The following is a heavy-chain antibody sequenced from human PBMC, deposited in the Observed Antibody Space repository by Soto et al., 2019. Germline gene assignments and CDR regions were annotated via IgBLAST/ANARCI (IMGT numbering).Heavy chain of an antibody. D-gene: IGHD3-16*01. V-gene: IGHV4-61*01. CDR1: GDSVSNDNYY. Sequence: QVQLQESGPGLVKPSETLSLTCAVSGDSVSNDNYYWSWIRQPPGKWLEWIGYIYYSGTTNYNSYLKSRLSLSVDMSKNQFSLKLASVTAADTAVYFCARSQRGRTAFTFDYWGQGALVTVSS. J-gene: IGHJ4*02. CDR3: ARSQRGRTAFTFDY. CDR2: IYYSGTT.